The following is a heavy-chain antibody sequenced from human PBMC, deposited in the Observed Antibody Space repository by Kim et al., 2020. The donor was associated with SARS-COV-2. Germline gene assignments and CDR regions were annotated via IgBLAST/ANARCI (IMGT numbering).Heavy chain of an antibody. CDR1: GFTFSSYG. D-gene: IGHD3-10*01. CDR2: ISYDGSNK. CDR3: AKELDYGSGNLP. J-gene: IGHJ5*02. Sequence: GGSLRLSCAASGFTFSSYGMHWVRQAPGKGLEWVAVISYDGSNKYYADSVKGRFTISRDNSKNTLYLQMNSLRAEDTAVYYCAKELDYGSGNLPWGQGTLVTVSS. V-gene: IGHV3-30*18.